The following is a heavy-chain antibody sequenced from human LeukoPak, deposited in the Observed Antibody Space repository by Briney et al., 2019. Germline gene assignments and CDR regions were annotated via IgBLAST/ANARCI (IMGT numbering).Heavy chain of an antibody. CDR2: ISSSSSYI. D-gene: IGHD3-10*01. Sequence: GGSLRLSCAASGFTFSSYSVNWVRQAPGKGLEWVSSISSSSSYIYYADSVKGRFTISRDNAKNSLYLQMNSLRAEDTAVYYCAGIYYGSGSQTLDYWGQGTLVTVSS. CDR3: AGIYYGSGSQTLDY. CDR1: GFTFSSYS. J-gene: IGHJ4*02. V-gene: IGHV3-21*01.